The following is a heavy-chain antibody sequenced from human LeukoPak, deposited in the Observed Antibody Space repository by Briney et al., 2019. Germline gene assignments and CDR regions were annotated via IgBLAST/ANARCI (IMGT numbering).Heavy chain of an antibody. CDR3: AKEQALLWVQWTYAFNL. J-gene: IGHJ3*01. CDR2: ISHEGSIK. Sequence: GGSLRLSCAASGFSFSNYGIHWVRQAPGKGLEWVALISHEGSIKYYADSVKGRFTLSRDNSKNTVYLQMNSLRPDDTAVYYCAKEQALLWVQWTYAFNLWGLDNGHRLL. V-gene: IGHV3-30*18. D-gene: IGHD5-24*01. CDR1: GFSFSNYG.